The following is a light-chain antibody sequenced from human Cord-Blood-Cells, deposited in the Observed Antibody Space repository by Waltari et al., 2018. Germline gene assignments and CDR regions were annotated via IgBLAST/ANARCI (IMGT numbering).Light chain of an antibody. CDR3: QQYGSSPRRLT. CDR1: QSVSSSY. J-gene: IGKJ4*01. Sequence: EIVLTQSPGTLSLSPGERATLSCRASQSVSSSYLAWYQQKPGQAPRLLIYGASSRATGIPDRFSGSGSGTDFTLTISRLGPEDFAVYYCQQYGSSPRRLTFGGGTKVEIK. CDR2: GAS. V-gene: IGKV3-20*01.